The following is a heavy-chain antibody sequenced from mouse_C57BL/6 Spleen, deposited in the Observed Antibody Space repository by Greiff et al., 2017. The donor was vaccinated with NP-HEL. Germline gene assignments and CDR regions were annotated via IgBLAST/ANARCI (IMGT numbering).Heavy chain of an antibody. J-gene: IGHJ1*03. CDR1: GYTFTSYW. V-gene: IGHV1-52*01. CDR2: IDPSDSET. Sequence: VQLHHPGAELVRPGSSVKLSCKASGYTFTSYWMHWVKQRPIQGLEWIGNIDPSDSETHYNQKFKDKATVTVDKSSSTAYMQLSSLTSEDSAVYYCARENDYGGYFDVWGTGTTVTVSS. D-gene: IGHD2-4*01. CDR3: ARENDYGGYFDV.